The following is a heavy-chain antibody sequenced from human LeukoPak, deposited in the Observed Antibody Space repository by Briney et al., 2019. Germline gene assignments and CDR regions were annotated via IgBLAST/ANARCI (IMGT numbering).Heavy chain of an antibody. CDR3: ARSSLGDAFDI. CDR1: GGTFSSYA. Sequence: ASVKVSCKASGGTFSSYAISWVRLAPGQGHGWMGRIIPIFGTANYAQKFQGRVTITTDESTSTAYMELSSLRSEDTAVYYCARSSLGDAFDIWGQGTMVTVSS. J-gene: IGHJ3*02. D-gene: IGHD7-27*01. CDR2: IIPIFGTA. V-gene: IGHV1-69*05.